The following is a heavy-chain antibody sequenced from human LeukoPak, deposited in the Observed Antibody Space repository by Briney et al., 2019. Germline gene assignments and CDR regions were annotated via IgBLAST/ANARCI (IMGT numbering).Heavy chain of an antibody. J-gene: IGHJ3*01. D-gene: IGHD2-8*01. CDR2: IYYSGST. Sequence: PSETLSLTCTVSGGSISSSSYYWGWIRQPPGKGLEWIGSIYYSGSTYYNPSLKSRVTISVDTSKNQFSLRLTSVTAADTAIYYCARHMRYSHLDAFDFWGQGTTVTVSS. CDR3: ARHMRYSHLDAFDF. V-gene: IGHV4-39*01. CDR1: GGSISSSSYY.